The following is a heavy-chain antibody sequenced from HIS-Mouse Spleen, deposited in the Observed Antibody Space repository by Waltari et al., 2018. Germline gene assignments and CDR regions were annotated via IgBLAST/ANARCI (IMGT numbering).Heavy chain of an antibody. D-gene: IGHD6-13*01. Sequence: QVQLVESGGGVVQPGRSLSLSCAASGFTFRSYAIHWVRQAPGKGLEWVAVISYDGSNKYYADSVKGRFTISRDNSKNTLYLQMNSLRAEDTAVYYCARPLGSSWPFDYWGQGTLVTVSS. V-gene: IGHV3-30*04. J-gene: IGHJ4*02. CDR1: GFTFRSYA. CDR3: ARPLGSSWPFDY. CDR2: ISYDGSNK.